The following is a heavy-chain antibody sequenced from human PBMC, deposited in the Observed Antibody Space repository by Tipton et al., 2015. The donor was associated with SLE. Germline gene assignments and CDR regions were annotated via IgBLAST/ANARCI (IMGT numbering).Heavy chain of an antibody. D-gene: IGHD3-10*01. V-gene: IGHV4-59*11. CDR3: ARDSFVTMVQGVIKTGWYFDL. Sequence: LRLSCTVSGGSISSHYWSWIRQPPGKGLEWIGYIYYSGSTNYNPSLKSRVTISVDTSKNQFSLKLSSVTAADTAVYYCARDSFVTMVQGVIKTGWYFDLWGRGTLVTVSS. CDR2: IYYSGST. CDR1: GGSISSHY. J-gene: IGHJ2*01.